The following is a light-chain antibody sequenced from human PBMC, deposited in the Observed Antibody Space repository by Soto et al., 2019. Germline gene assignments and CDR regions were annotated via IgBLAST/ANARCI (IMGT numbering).Light chain of an antibody. CDR2: ANS. V-gene: IGLV1-47*01. CDR3: ATWDDSLRGVL. Sequence: QPVLTQPPSVSGTPGQRVTMSCSGGSSNIGSNFAYWYRQLPGTAPKLVIYANSQRPSGVPDRFSGSKSGTSASLSISGLRSEDEADYYCATWDDSLRGVLFGGGTKLTVL. CDR1: SSNIGSNF. J-gene: IGLJ2*01.